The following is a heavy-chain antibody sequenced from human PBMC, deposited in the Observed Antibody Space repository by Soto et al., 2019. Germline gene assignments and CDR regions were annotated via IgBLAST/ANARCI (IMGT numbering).Heavy chain of an antibody. CDR3: ARIQHGDLTGEYYFDY. V-gene: IGHV2-70*01. CDR1: GFSLSTSGMC. D-gene: IGHD4-17*01. J-gene: IGHJ4*02. CDR2: IDWDDDK. Sequence: ESGPTLVNPTQTLTLTCTFSGFSLSTSGMCVSWIRQPPGKALEWLALIDWDDDKYYTTSLKTRLTISKDTSKNQVVLRMTNMDPVDTATYYCARIQHGDLTGEYYFDYWGQGTQVTVSS.